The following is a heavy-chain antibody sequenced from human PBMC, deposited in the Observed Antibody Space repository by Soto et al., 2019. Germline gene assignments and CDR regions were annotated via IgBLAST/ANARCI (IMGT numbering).Heavy chain of an antibody. D-gene: IGHD3-10*01. Sequence: PSQTLPLTCAISGGSVSSNSAAWNWIRQSPSRGLEWLGRTYYRSKWYNDYAISVKSRITINPDTSKNQFSLQLNSVTPEDTAVYYCARVTMVRGVTGYYYGMDVWGQGTTVTVSS. CDR1: GGSVSSNSAA. V-gene: IGHV6-1*01. CDR2: TYYRSKWYN. CDR3: ARVTMVRGVTGYYYGMDV. J-gene: IGHJ6*02.